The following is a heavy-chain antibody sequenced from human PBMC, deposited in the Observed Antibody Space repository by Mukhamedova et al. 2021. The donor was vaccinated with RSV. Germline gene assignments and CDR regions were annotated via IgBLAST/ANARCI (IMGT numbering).Heavy chain of an antibody. Sequence: WMGWISAYNANTNYAQKLQGRVTMTTDTSTSTAYMELRSLRSDDTAVYYCARDLTGDRREIDYWGQGTLVTVSS. CDR2: ISAYNANT. J-gene: IGHJ4*02. CDR3: ARDLTGDRREIDY. D-gene: IGHD7-27*01. V-gene: IGHV1-18*01.